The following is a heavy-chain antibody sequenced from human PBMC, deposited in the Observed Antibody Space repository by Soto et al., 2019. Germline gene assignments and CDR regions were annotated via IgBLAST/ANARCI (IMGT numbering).Heavy chain of an antibody. CDR2: LIPIFGTA. D-gene: IGHD4-4*01. CDR1: GGTFSSYA. CDR3: ARGGVMTTAFRMDV. V-gene: IGHV1-69*01. J-gene: IGHJ6*02. Sequence: QVQLVQSGAEVKKPGSSVKVSCKASGGTFSSYAISWVRQAPGQGLEWMGGLIPIFGTANYAQKFQGRVTITADESTSTAYRELSSLRSEDKSVYYCARGGVMTTAFRMDVWGQGTTVTVSS.